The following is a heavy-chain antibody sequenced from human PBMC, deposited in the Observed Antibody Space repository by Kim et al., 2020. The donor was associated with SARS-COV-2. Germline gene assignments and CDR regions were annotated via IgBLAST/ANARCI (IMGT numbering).Heavy chain of an antibody. J-gene: IGHJ6*02. D-gene: IGHD3-3*01. CDR1: GFTFSDYY. Sequence: GGSLRLSCAASGFTFSDYYMSWIRQAPGKGLEWVSYISSSGSTIYYADSVKGRFTISRDNAKNSLYLQMNSLRAEDTAVYYCARDGYYDFWSGQATYYYGMDVWGQGTTVTVSS. V-gene: IGHV3-11*01. CDR3: ARDGYYDFWSGQATYYYGMDV. CDR2: ISSSGSTI.